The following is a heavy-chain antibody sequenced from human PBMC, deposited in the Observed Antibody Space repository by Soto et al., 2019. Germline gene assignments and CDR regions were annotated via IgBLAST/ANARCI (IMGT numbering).Heavy chain of an antibody. CDR2: ISSSSSTI. Sequence: AGGSLSLSCAASGVTFSSYIMNWVRQAPGKGLEWVSYISSSSSTIYYADSVKGRFTISRDNSENTLYLQMNSLRADDTAVYYCARGWGSGWLEFFDSWGQGALVTVPQ. CDR3: ARGWGSGWLEFFDS. CDR1: GVTFSSYI. J-gene: IGHJ4*02. V-gene: IGHV3-48*01. D-gene: IGHD6-19*01.